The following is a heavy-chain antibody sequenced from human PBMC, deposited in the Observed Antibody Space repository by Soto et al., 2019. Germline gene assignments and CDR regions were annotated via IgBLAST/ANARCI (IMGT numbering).Heavy chain of an antibody. Sequence: PSETLSLTCVVSGYSINSNNWWGWIRQPPGKGLEWIGDIYYTGTTYYNPSLKSRVTMSVDTAKDQFSLRLSSVTAVDTAVYYCARKQGKPAAIWNWGQGTLVTVSS. CDR3: ARKQGKPAAIWN. J-gene: IGHJ4*02. D-gene: IGHD2-2*01. V-gene: IGHV4-28*01. CDR2: IYYTGTT. CDR1: GYSINSNNW.